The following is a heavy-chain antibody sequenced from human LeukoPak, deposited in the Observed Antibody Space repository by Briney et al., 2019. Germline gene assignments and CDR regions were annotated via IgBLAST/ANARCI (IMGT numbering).Heavy chain of an antibody. CDR1: GFNFSNYA. J-gene: IGHJ5*02. CDR3: AKELWVRRSWFDP. CDR2: ITGSSSNT. V-gene: IGHV3-23*01. Sequence: GGSLRLSCAASGFNFSNYAMTWVRQAPGKGLEWVSAITGSSSNTYYADSVKGRFTISRDNSKNMLCLELNSLTVEDTAIYYCAKELWVRRSWFDPWGQGTLVTVSS. D-gene: IGHD2-21*01.